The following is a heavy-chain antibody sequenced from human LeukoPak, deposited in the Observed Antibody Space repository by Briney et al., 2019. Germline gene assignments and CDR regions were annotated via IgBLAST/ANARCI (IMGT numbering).Heavy chain of an antibody. J-gene: IGHJ5*02. CDR3: ARGGLTVFDP. V-gene: IGHV4-59*12. Sequence: TPSETLSLTCTVSGGSISSNYWSWIRQPPGKGLEWVGYIYYSGSTYYNPSLKSRVTISVDTSKNQFSLKLSSVTAADTAVYYCARGGLTVFDPWGQGTLVTVSS. CDR1: GGSISSNY. D-gene: IGHD2-8*02. CDR2: IYYSGST.